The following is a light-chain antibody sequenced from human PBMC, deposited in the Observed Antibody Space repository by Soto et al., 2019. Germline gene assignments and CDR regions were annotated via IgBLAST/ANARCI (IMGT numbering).Light chain of an antibody. J-gene: IGLJ2*01. CDR1: TSDLGGYGY. CDR2: EVR. V-gene: IGLV2-14*01. Sequence: QSALTQPASVSGSPGQSITISCTGTTSDLGGYGYVSWYQQRPGKAPKLIIYEVRNRPSGVSDRFSGSKSGKTASLTISGLQAEDEADYYCTSHANTGTDVLFGGGTKLTVL. CDR3: TSHANTGTDVL.